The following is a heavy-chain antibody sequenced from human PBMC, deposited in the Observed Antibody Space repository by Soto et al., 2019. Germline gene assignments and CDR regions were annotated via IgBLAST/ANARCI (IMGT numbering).Heavy chain of an antibody. J-gene: IGHJ4*02. V-gene: IGHV1-8*01. CDR3: ARIVGGSGTRLDY. CDR1: GYTFNSHD. D-gene: IGHD3-16*01. Sequence: QVQLVQSGAEVKKPGASVTVSCKASGYTFNSHDISWVRQATGQGLEWMGWVNPSSGNAGYEQKFQGRVTLTTNTSISTAYMEVSSLKSEDTAIYYCARIVGGSGTRLDYWGQGTLVTVSS. CDR2: VNPSSGNA.